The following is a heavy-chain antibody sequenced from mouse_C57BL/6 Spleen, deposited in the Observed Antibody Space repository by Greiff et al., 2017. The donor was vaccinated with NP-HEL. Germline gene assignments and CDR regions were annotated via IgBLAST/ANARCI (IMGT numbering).Heavy chain of an antibody. D-gene: IGHD1-1*01. CDR1: GFSLTSYG. J-gene: IGHJ2*01. Sequence: VKLQESGPGLVQPSQSLSITCTVSGFSLTSYGVHWVRQSPGKGLEWLGVIWSGGSTDYNAAFISRLSISKDNSKSQVFFKMNSLQADDTAIYYCARNPLYGSSYGYYFDYWGQGTTLTVSS. V-gene: IGHV2-2*01. CDR2: IWSGGST. CDR3: ARNPLYGSSYGYYFDY.